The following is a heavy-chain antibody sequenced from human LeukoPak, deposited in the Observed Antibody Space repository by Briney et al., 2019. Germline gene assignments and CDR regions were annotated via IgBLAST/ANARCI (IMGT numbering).Heavy chain of an antibody. CDR2: INHSGST. Sequence: SETLSLTCAVYGGSFSGYYWSWIRQPPGKGLEWIGEINHSGSTNYNPSLKSRVTISVDTSKNQFFLKLSSVTAADTAVYYCARGRASHFDYWGQGTLVTVSS. D-gene: IGHD2-2*01. J-gene: IGHJ4*02. CDR1: GGSFSGYY. V-gene: IGHV4-34*01. CDR3: ARGRASHFDY.